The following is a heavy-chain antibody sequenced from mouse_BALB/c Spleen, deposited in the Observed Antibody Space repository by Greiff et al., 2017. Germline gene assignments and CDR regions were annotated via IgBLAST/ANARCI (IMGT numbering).Heavy chain of an antibody. D-gene: IGHD2-14*01. CDR3: ARRRYRYAMDY. CDR1: GFAFSSYD. Sequence: EVKLVESGGGLVKPGGSLKLSCAASGFAFSSYDMSWVRQTPEKRLEWVAYISSGGGSTYYPDTVKGRFTISRDNAKNTLYLQMSSLKSEDTAMYYCARRRYRYAMDYWGQGTSVTVSS. J-gene: IGHJ4*01. V-gene: IGHV5-12-1*01. CDR2: ISSGGGST.